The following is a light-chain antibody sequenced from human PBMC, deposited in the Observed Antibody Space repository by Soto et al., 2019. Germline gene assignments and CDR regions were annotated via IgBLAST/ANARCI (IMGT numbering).Light chain of an antibody. CDR3: QQYERSPTT. CDR2: GAS. V-gene: IGKV3-20*01. CDR1: QSVSSTY. Sequence: EIVLTQSPGTLSLSPGERATLSCRASQSVSSTYLAWYQQKPGQAPSLLIYGASRRATGIPYRFSGSGSVTDFTLTISRLEPEDFAVYYCQQYERSPTTVGGVTNVEIK. J-gene: IGKJ4*01.